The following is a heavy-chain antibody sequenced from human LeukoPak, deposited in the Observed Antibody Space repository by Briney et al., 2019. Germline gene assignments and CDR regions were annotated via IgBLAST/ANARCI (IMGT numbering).Heavy chain of an antibody. CDR3: ARDRDFARDY. Sequence: GGSLRLSCAASGFTFSHFWMSWVRQAPGKGLEWVANINEHGNQKYYVDSLNGRFTIFRDNDKNSLFLRMDSLKDEDTAVYYCARDRDFARDYWGLGALVTVSS. J-gene: IGHJ4*02. CDR1: GFTFSHFW. CDR2: INEHGNQK. D-gene: IGHD2-21*01. V-gene: IGHV3-7*01.